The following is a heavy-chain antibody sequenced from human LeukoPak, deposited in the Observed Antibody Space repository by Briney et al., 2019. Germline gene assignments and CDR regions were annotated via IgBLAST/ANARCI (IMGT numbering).Heavy chain of an antibody. CDR2: ISTSGTTI. D-gene: IGHD3-10*02. CDR3: AELGITMIGGV. J-gene: IGHJ6*04. CDR1: GFTFSSYE. V-gene: IGHV3-48*03. Sequence: GGSLRLSCAASGFTFSSYEMNWVRQAPGKGLEWVSYISTSGTTIYYADSVKGRFTISRDNAKNSLYLQMNSLKAEDTAVYYCAELGITMIGGVWGKGTTVTISS.